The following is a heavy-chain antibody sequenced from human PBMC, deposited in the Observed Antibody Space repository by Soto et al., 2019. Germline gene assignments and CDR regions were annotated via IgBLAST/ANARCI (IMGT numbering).Heavy chain of an antibody. CDR3: AKDGYGDYPSGY. J-gene: IGHJ4*02. CDR1: GFTFSSYG. CDR2: ISYDGSNK. D-gene: IGHD4-17*01. Sequence: GGSLRLSCAASGFTFSSYGMRWVRQAPGKGLEWVAVISYDGSNKYYADSVKGRFTISRDNSKNTLYLQMNSLRAEDTAVYYCAKDGYGDYPSGYWGQGTLVTVSS. V-gene: IGHV3-30*18.